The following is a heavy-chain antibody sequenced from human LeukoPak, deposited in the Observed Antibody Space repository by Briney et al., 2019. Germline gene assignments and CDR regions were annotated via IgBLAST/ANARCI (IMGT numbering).Heavy chain of an antibody. CDR2: ISADDGNP. CDR1: GYTLTNYG. CDR3: ARVRKNWNYVSYFDY. D-gene: IGHD1-7*01. Sequence: ASVKVSCKTSGYTLTNYGITWVRQAPGQGLERMGWISADDGNPKYAQKVQGRVTLITDTSASTAYMELRGLRYDDTAVYYCARVRKNWNYVSYFDYWGQGTLVTVSS. V-gene: IGHV1-18*01. J-gene: IGHJ4*02.